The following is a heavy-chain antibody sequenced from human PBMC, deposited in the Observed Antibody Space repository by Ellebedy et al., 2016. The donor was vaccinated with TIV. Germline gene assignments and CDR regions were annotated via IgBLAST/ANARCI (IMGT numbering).Heavy chain of an antibody. D-gene: IGHD1-1*01. CDR2: ISSSSSTI. J-gene: IGHJ5*02. CDR1: GFTFSSYS. CDR3: ARGYSP. Sequence: GESLKISXAASGFTFSSYSMNWVRQAPGKGLEWVSYISSSSSTIYYADSVKGRFTISRDNAKNSLYLQMNNLRAEDTAVYYCARGYSPWGQGTLVTVSS. V-gene: IGHV3-48*04.